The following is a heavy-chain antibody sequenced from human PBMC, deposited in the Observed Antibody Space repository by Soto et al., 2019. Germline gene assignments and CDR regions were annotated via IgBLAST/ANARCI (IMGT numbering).Heavy chain of an antibody. CDR1: GGSISNYY. D-gene: IGHD3-9*01. CDR2: IYYSGST. CDR3: VREFYDILTGYSAFDY. Sequence: PSETLSLTYTVAGGSISNYYWRWILQPPGKGLEWIGYIYYSGSTNYNPSLKSRLTISVDTSKSHFSLKLRSVTAADTAIYYCVREFYDILTGYSAFDYWGQGTLVTVSS. J-gene: IGHJ4*02. V-gene: IGHV4-59*01.